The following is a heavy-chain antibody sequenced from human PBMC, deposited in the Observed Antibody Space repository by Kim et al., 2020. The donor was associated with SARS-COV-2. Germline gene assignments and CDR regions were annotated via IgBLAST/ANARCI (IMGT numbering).Heavy chain of an antibody. Sequence: NSNTKYVQKFQGRVTFTRDTAASTAYMELSSLRSDDTAIYYCAAVDYGDFWGQGTLVTVSS. CDR2: NSNT. J-gene: IGHJ4*02. CDR3: AAVDYGDF. V-gene: IGHV1-3*01.